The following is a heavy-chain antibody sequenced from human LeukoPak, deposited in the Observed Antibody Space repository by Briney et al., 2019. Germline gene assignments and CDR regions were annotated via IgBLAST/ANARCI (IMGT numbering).Heavy chain of an antibody. J-gene: IGHJ4*02. CDR2: IYSGGTS. Sequence: GGSLRLSCAASGFTVSNSYLSWFRQAPGKGLEWASLIYSGGTSFYASSVKGRFTISRDNSKNTLYLQMDSLRAEDTAVYYCVRSPLDSSNYWGQGTLVTVSS. V-gene: IGHV3-66*01. CDR3: VRSPLDSSNY. CDR1: GFTVSNSY. D-gene: IGHD3-10*01.